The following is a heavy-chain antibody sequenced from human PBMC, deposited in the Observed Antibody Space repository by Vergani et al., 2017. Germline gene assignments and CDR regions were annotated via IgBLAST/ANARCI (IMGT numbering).Heavy chain of an antibody. Sequence: QVQLVQSGAEVKKPGASVTVSCKASGYTFTGYYMHWVRQPPGQGLEWMGWINPNSGGTNYAQKFQGRVTMTRATSISTAYMELSRLRSDDTAVYYCARVGYYYDSSGKSGFDYWGQGTLVTVSS. CDR3: ARVGYYYDSSGKSGFDY. J-gene: IGHJ4*02. D-gene: IGHD3-22*01. CDR1: GYTFTGYY. CDR2: INPNSGGT. V-gene: IGHV1-2*02.